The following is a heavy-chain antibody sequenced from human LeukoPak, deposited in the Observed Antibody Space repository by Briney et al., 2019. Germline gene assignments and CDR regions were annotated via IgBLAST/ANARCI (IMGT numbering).Heavy chain of an antibody. CDR2: INPRGTST. CDR3: ARSGYSYGDDAFDI. CDR1: GYSFTSHY. D-gene: IGHD5-18*01. J-gene: IGHJ3*02. Sequence: ASVKVSCKASGYSFTSHYMHWVRQAPGQGLEWMGVINPRGTSTIYAEKFQGRIIMTRDMSTTTDYMELSSLKSDDTAVYYCARSGYSYGDDAFDIWGQGTMVTVSS. V-gene: IGHV1-46*01.